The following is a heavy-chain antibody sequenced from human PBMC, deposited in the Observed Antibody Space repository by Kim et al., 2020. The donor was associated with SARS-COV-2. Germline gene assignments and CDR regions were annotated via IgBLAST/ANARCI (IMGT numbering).Heavy chain of an antibody. V-gene: IGHV4-34*01. J-gene: IGHJ5*02. CDR1: GGSFSGYY. Sequence: SETLSLTCAVYGGSFSGYYWSWIRQPPGKGLEWIGEINHSGSTNYNPSLKSRVTISVDTSKNQFSLKLSSVTAADTAVYYCARGLQRWFGEFANWFDPWGQGTLVTVSS. CDR2: INHSGST. D-gene: IGHD3-10*01. CDR3: ARGLQRWFGEFANWFDP.